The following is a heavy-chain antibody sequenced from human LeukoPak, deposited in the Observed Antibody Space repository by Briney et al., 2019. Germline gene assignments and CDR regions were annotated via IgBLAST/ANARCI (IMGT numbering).Heavy chain of an antibody. V-gene: IGHV3-48*04. D-gene: IGHD5-12*01. CDR1: GFAFSSYG. J-gene: IGHJ4*02. Sequence: GGSLRLSCEGSGFAFSSYGMNWFRQAPGKGLEWISYISRTTSTIYYADAVRGRLTVSRDNAKNSLFLQMHSLRAEDTAVYYCARDKIEWLRESYFDYWGQGVLVTVAS. CDR3: ARDKIEWLRESYFDY. CDR2: ISRTTSTI.